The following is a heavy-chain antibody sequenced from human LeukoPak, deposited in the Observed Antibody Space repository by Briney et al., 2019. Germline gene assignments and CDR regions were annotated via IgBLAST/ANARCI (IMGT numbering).Heavy chain of an antibody. Sequence: PSETLSLTCAVYGGSFSGYYWSWIRQPPGKGLEWIGEINHSGSTNYNPSLKSRVTISVDTSKNQFSLKLSSVTAADTAVYYCARAVSSSGWFLNWFDPWGQGTLVTVSS. CDR2: INHSGST. D-gene: IGHD6-19*01. CDR3: ARAVSSSGWFLNWFDP. V-gene: IGHV4-34*01. CDR1: GGSFSGYY. J-gene: IGHJ5*02.